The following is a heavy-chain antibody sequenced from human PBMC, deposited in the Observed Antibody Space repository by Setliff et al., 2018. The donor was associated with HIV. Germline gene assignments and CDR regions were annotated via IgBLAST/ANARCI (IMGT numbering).Heavy chain of an antibody. V-gene: IGHV3-30*18. CDR2: ISYDGSNK. CDR1: GFTFSSYV. CDR3: GKVKGIEAAGSSAFDI. J-gene: IGHJ3*02. D-gene: IGHD6-13*01. Sequence: PGGSLRLSCAASGFTFSSYVMHWVRQAPGKGLEWVAVISYDGSNKYYADSVKGRFTISRDNSKNTLYLQMNSLRAEDTAVYYCGKVKGIEAAGSSAFDIWGQGTMVTVSS.